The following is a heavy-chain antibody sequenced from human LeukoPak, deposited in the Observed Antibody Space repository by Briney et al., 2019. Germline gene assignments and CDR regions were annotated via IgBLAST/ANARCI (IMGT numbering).Heavy chain of an antibody. CDR1: GGTFSIYA. CDR2: IIPIFGTA. J-gene: IGHJ6*02. Sequence: GASVKVSCKASGGTFSIYAISWVRQAPGQGLEWMGGIIPIFGTANYAQKFQGRVTITADESTSTAYMELSSLRSEDTAVYYCASVNGVYDYYYYGMDVWGQGTTVTVSS. D-gene: IGHD2-8*01. CDR3: ASVNGVYDYYYYGMDV. V-gene: IGHV1-69*13.